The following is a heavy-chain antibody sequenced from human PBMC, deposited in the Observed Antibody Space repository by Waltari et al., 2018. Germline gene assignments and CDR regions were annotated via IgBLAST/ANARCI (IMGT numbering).Heavy chain of an antibody. CDR1: GGSISSGAYY. CDR3: ARGVGYCSGGSCRGGMDV. J-gene: IGHJ6*02. D-gene: IGHD2-15*01. V-gene: IGHV4-31*03. Sequence: QVQLQESGPGLVKPSQTLSLTCSVSGGSISSGAYYWGWLRQHPGKGLEGIGYIYYSGSTYYHPSLKSRVTISVDTSKNQFSLKLSSVTAADTAVYYCARGVGYCSGGSCRGGMDVWGQGTTVTVSS. CDR2: IYYSGST.